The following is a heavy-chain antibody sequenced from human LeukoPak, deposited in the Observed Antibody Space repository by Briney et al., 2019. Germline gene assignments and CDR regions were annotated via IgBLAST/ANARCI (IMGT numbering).Heavy chain of an antibody. J-gene: IGHJ4*02. V-gene: IGHV4-59*01. CDR3: ARAIKGHFDY. Sequence: PSETLSLTCTVSGGSISSYYWSWIRQPPGKGLEWIGYIYYSGSTNYNPSLKSRVTISVDTSKNQFSLKLSSVTAADTAVYYCARAIKGHFDYWGQGTLVTVSS. CDR2: IYYSGST. CDR1: GGSISSYY.